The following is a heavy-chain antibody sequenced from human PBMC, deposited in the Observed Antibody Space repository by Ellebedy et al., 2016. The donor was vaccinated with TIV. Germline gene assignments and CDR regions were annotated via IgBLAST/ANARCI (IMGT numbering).Heavy chain of an antibody. V-gene: IGHV3-48*02. D-gene: IGHD5-18*01. Sequence: GESLKISCAASGFPFSSYSMFWVRQAPGKGLEWVSYIINGTSDIYNAESVKGRVTISRDTSTNTLYLQMNSLRHEDTAVYYCARDVDTSSKYSRFDPWGQGTLVTVSS. CDR3: ARDVDTSSKYSRFDP. CDR2: IINGTSDI. J-gene: IGHJ5*02. CDR1: GFPFSSYS.